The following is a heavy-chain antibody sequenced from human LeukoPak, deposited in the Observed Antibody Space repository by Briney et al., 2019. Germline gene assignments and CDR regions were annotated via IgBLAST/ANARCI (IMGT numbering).Heavy chain of an antibody. CDR2: ISGSGGST. J-gene: IGHJ4*02. D-gene: IGHD2-2*01. CDR3: AKDPSAFKVPAAADY. Sequence: TGGSLRLSCAASGFTFSSYAMSWVRQAPGKGLEWVSAISGSGGSTYYADSVKGRFTISRDNSKNTLYLQMNSLRAEDTAVYYCAKDPSAFKVPAAADYWGQGTLVTVSS. V-gene: IGHV3-23*01. CDR1: GFTFSSYA.